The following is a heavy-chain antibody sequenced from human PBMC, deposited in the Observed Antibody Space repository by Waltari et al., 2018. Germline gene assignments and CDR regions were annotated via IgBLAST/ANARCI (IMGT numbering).Heavy chain of an antibody. J-gene: IGHJ6*02. CDR2: ISGNSGRI. CDR3: AQDISAVAGDSYYYGMDV. D-gene: IGHD6-19*01. Sequence: EVQLVESGGGLVQPGRSLRLSCAASGFTFNDYAMHWVRQAPGKGLEGVSHISGNSGRIGYADSVKGRFTVSRDNAKNSLYLQMNSLRAEDTALYYCAQDISAVAGDSYYYGMDVWGQGTTVTVSS. CDR1: GFTFNDYA. V-gene: IGHV3-9*01.